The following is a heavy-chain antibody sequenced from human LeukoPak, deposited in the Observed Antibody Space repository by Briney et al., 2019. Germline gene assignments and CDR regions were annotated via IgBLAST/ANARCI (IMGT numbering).Heavy chain of an antibody. CDR2: IYYTGST. Sequence: SETLSLTCTVSGGSISTSSYSWGWIRQPPGKGLEWIGTIYYTGSTNYNPSLKSRVTISVDTSKNQFSPKLSSVTAADTAVYYCAVNLDYWGQGTLVTVSS. CDR3: AVNLDY. CDR1: GGSISTSSYS. D-gene: IGHD1-14*01. V-gene: IGHV4-39*01. J-gene: IGHJ4*02.